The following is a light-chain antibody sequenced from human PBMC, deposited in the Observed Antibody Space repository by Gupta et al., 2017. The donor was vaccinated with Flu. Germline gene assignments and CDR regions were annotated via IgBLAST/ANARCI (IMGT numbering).Light chain of an antibody. J-gene: IGLJ2*01. CDR1: SGSIGLNY. V-gene: IGLV6-57*01. Sequence: NFMLTQPHSVSESPGKTVTISCTRSSGSIGLNYVQWYQQRPGTSPKNVIYEDDPRPSGVPDPFSGSIDTSTNSASLTIAGVEDEYDADYYCKSYEVFGGGTKLTVL. CDR2: EDD. CDR3: KSYEV.